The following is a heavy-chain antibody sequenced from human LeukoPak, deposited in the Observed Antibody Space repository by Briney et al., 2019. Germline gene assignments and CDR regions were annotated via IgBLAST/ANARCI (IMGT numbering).Heavy chain of an antibody. CDR3: ARDGSRGPFDY. J-gene: IGHJ4*02. CDR1: GVSISTSNW. D-gene: IGHD3-22*01. CDR2: IYHSGTT. V-gene: IGHV4-4*02. Sequence: SETLSLTCAVSGVSISTSNWWRWVRQPPGKGLEWIGEIYHSGTTNYNQSLKSRVTISVDKSKNQFSLNLISVTAADTAVYYCARDGSRGPFDYWCQGTLVTVSS.